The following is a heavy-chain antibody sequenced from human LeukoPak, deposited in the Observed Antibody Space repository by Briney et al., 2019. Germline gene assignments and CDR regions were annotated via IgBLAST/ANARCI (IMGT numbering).Heavy chain of an antibody. CDR2: IIPIFGTA. D-gene: IGHD3-10*01. V-gene: IGHV1-69*01. J-gene: IGHJ5*02. CDR1: GGTFSSYA. CDR3: ARGLVRGVIDWFDP. Sequence: SVKVSCKASGGTFSSYAISWVRQAPGQGLEWMGGIIPIFGTANYAQKFQGRVTITADESMSTAYMELSSLRSEDTAVYYCARGLVRGVIDWFDPWGQGTLVTVSS.